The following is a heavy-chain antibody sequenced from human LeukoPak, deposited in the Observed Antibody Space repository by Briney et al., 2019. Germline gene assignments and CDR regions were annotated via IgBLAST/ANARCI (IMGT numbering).Heavy chain of an antibody. CDR1: GYTFTSYG. D-gene: IGHD6-13*01. Sequence: ASVKVSCKASGYTFTSYGISWVRQAPGQGLEWMGWISAYNGNTNYTQKLQGRVTMTTDTSTSTAYMELRSLRSEDTAVYYCARGYGSSWYSSAFDYWGQGTLVTVSS. J-gene: IGHJ4*02. CDR3: ARGYGSSWYSSAFDY. CDR2: ISAYNGNT. V-gene: IGHV1-18*01.